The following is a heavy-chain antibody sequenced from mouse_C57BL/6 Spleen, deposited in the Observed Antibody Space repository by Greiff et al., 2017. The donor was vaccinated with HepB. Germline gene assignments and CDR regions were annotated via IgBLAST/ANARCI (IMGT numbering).Heavy chain of an antibody. V-gene: IGHV1-50*01. CDR1: GYTFTSYW. CDR2: IDPSDSYT. Sequence: VQLQQSGAELVKPGASVKLSCKASGYTFTSYWMQWVKQRPGQGLEWIGEIDPSDSYTNYNQKFKGKATLTVDTSSSTAYMQLSSLTSEDSAVYYCARRGSDGYYAMDYWGQGTSVTVSS. J-gene: IGHJ4*01. D-gene: IGHD2-3*01. CDR3: ARRGSDGYYAMDY.